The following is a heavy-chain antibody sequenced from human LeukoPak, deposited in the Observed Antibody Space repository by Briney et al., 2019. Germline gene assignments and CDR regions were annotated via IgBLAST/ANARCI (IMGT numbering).Heavy chain of an antibody. J-gene: IGHJ4*02. V-gene: IGHV4-59*01. CDR2: IYYSGST. Sequence: SETLSLTCTVSGGSISSYYWNWIRQPPGKGLEWIGYIYYSGSTNYKPSLNSRVTISVDTSKNQFSLKLSSVTAADTALYYCARGDGYNKFDSWGQGTLVTVSS. D-gene: IGHD5-24*01. CDR1: GGSISSYY. CDR3: ARGDGYNKFDS.